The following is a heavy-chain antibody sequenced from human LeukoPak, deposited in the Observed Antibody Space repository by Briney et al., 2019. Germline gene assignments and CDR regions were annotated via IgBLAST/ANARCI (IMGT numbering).Heavy chain of an antibody. Sequence: ASVKVSCKASGYTLSDYDINWVRQAPGQGLEYMGWINPNSLIPGYARKFRGRVTLTMDTSIMTAYMELSGLTYDDTAIYYCARVKAAPTVSFDPWGQGTLVTVSS. CDR2: INPNSLIP. D-gene: IGHD4-17*01. J-gene: IGHJ5*02. V-gene: IGHV1-8*01. CDR3: ARVKAAPTVSFDP. CDR1: GYTLSDYD.